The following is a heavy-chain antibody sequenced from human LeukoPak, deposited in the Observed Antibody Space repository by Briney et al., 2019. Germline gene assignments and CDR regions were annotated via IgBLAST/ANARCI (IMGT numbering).Heavy chain of an antibody. J-gene: IGHJ4*02. V-gene: IGHV1-2*02. D-gene: IGHD3-10*01. CDR3: ARVSQRGFGEYDY. CDR1: GYTFTGYY. Sequence: GASVKVSCKASGYTFTGYYIHWVRQAPGQGLEWMGWINPNSGGTKYAQKFQGRVTMTRDTSITTAYMDLSRLRSDGTAVYYCARVSQRGFGEYDYWGQGTLVTVSS. CDR2: INPNSGGT.